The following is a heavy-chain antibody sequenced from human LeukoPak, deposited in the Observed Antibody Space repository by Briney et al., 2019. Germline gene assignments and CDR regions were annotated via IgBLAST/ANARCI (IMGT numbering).Heavy chain of an antibody. CDR3: AREGNVVVPAATDPDYYYYGMDV. CDR1: GGIFSSYA. D-gene: IGHD2-2*01. CDR2: IIPILGIA. Sequence: SVKVSCKASGGIFSSYAISWVRQAPGQGLEWMGRIIPILGIANYAQKFQGRVTITADKSTSTAHMELSSLRSEDTAVYYCAREGNVVVPAATDPDYYYYGMDVWGQGTTVTVSS. J-gene: IGHJ6*02. V-gene: IGHV1-69*04.